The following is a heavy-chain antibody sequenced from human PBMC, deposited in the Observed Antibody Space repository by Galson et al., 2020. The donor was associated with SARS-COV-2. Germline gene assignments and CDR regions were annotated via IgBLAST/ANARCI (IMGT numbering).Heavy chain of an antibody. J-gene: IGHJ4*02. Sequence: TYYNASLKTRVTISVDTSKNQFSLKLTSVIAADTAVYYCARVVNWGSGYFDDWGQGTVVTVSS. CDR2: T. D-gene: IGHD7-27*01. V-gene: IGHV4-30-2*01. CDR3: ARVVNWGSGYFDD.